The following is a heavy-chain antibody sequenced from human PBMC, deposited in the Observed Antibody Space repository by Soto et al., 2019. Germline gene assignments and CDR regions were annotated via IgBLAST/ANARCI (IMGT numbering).Heavy chain of an antibody. V-gene: IGHV4-30-2*01. J-gene: IGHJ3*02. CDR2: IYHSGST. D-gene: IGHD3-16*01. Sequence: PSETLSLTCAVSSGSSTSGGYSWSWIRQPPGKGLEWIGYIYHSGSTYYNPSLKSRVTISVDRSKNQFSLTLSSVTAADTAVYYCGRATLYALDAFDIWGQGTMVTVSS. CDR3: GRATLYALDAFDI. CDR1: SGSSTSGGYS.